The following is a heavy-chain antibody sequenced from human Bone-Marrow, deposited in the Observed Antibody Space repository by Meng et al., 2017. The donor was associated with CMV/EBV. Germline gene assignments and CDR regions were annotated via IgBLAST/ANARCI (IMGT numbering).Heavy chain of an antibody. CDR1: GFTFNTYS. Sequence: GESLKISCAASGFTFNTYSMNWVRQAPGKGLEWVSSISSSSSYIYYADSVKGRFTISRDNAKNSLYLQMNSLRAEDTAVYYCARDSRAADHYYYGMDVWGQGTTVTVSS. V-gene: IGHV3-21*01. J-gene: IGHJ6*02. CDR2: ISSSSSYI. D-gene: IGHD6-13*01. CDR3: ARDSRAADHYYYGMDV.